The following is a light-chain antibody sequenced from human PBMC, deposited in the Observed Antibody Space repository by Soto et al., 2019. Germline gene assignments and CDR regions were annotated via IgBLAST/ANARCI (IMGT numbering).Light chain of an antibody. V-gene: IGKV3-20*01. J-gene: IGKJ1*01. CDR3: QPYGSSSWT. Sequence: EIVLTQSPGTLSLSPGERATLSCRASQSVSSSYLAWYQQKPGQAPRLLIYGESSRATGIPDRFSGSGSETDFTLTISRLEPEDFAVYYCQPYGSSSWTFGQGTKVEIK. CDR2: GES. CDR1: QSVSSSY.